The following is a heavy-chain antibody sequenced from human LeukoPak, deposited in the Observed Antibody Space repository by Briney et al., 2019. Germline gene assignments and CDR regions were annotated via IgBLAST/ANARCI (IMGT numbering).Heavy chain of an antibody. CDR1: GGXIXNGDHY. CDR3: ARWGYYDSSGYYYYDY. V-gene: IGHV4-34*01. D-gene: IGHD3-22*01. J-gene: IGHJ4*02. Sequence: SETXSXTXTXXGGXIXNGDHYWSWIRQHPGKGLXWIGEINHSGSTNYNPSLKSRVTISVDTSKNQFSLKLSSVTAADTAVYYCARWGYYDSSGYYYYDYWGQGTLVTVS. CDR2: INHSGST.